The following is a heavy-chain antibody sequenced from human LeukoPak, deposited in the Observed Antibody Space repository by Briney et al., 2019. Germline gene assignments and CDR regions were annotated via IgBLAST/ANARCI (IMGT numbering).Heavy chain of an antibody. CDR2: IYSGGST. V-gene: IGHV3-53*01. CDR3: ARDAYYYDSSGYYGHFDY. CDR1: GLTVSSNY. J-gene: IGHJ4*02. Sequence: QSGGSLRLSCAASGLTVSSNYMSWVRQAPGKGLGWVSVIYSGGSTYYADSVKGRFTISRDNSKNTLYLQMNSLRAEDTAVYYCARDAYYYDSSGYYGHFDYWGQGTLVTVSS. D-gene: IGHD3-22*01.